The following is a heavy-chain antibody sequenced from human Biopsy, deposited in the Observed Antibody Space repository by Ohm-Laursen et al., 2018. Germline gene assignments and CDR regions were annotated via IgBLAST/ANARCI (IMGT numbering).Heavy chain of an antibody. CDR1: GVSVNSNTDY. J-gene: IGHJ5*02. CDR3: ARHPTGFWFDP. CDR2: IFYTGII. Sequence: SDTLSLTCTVSGVSVNSNTDYWAWLRQPPGKGLEWIGSIFYTGIIFYNPSLKSRVSISVDTSKNQFSLNLNSVTASDTALYYCARHPTGFWFDPWGQGTLVIVSS. V-gene: IGHV4-39*01.